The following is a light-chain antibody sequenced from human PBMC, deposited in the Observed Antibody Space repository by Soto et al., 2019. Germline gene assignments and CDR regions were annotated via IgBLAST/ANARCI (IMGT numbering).Light chain of an antibody. Sequence: EIVLAQSPATLSLSPGEKATLSCRASQSVSSNLAWYQQKPGQAPRLLIYAASKRATGIPARFSGSGSGTDFTLTISSLEPEDFAGYYCQQHNNSPLISPFGPGTKVDIK. J-gene: IGKJ3*01. CDR3: QQHNNSPLISP. V-gene: IGKV3-11*01. CDR2: AAS. CDR1: QSVSSN.